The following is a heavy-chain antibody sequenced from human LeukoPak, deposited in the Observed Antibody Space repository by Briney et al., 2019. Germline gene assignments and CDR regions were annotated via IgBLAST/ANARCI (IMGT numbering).Heavy chain of an antibody. CDR3: ANFAVIDSLPDY. CDR2: ISYDGSNK. CDR1: GFTFSSYG. V-gene: IGHV3-30*18. Sequence: PGGSLRLSCAASGFTFSSYGMHWVRQAPGKGLEWVAVISYDGSNKYYADSVKGRFTISRDNSKNTLYLQMNSLRAEDTAVYYCANFAVIDSLPDYWGQGTLVTVSS. J-gene: IGHJ4*02. D-gene: IGHD3-9*01.